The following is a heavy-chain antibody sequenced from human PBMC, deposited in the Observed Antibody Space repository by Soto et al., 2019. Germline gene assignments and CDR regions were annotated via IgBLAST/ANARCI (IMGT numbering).Heavy chain of an antibody. CDR1: GLTFSYFA. D-gene: IGHD3-10*01. J-gene: IGHJ6*02. V-gene: IGHV3-23*01. CDR3: ALLGRSGSGRPYYYGMDV. Sequence: EVQLLESGGGLVQPGGSLRLSCAVSGLTFSYFAMSWVRQAPGKGLEWVSAISGSGGITYYADSVKGRFTISRDNSKNTLVLQMNSLRAEGTAVYYCALLGRSGSGRPYYYGMDVWGQGTTVTVSS. CDR2: ISGSGGIT.